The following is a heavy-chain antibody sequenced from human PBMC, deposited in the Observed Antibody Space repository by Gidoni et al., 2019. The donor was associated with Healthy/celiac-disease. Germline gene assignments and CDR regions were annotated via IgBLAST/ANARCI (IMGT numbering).Heavy chain of an antibody. CDR1: GFTFSSYW. D-gene: IGHD1-26*01. J-gene: IGHJ4*02. V-gene: IGHV3-74*01. CDR3: LYSGSPFDY. CDR2: INSDGSST. Sequence: EVQLVESGGGLVQPGGSLRRSCAASGFTFSSYWTPWVRQAPWKGLVWVSRINSDGSSTSYADSVKCRVTISRDSAKNTLYLQMNSLRAEDTAVYYCLYSGSPFDYWGQGTLVTVSS.